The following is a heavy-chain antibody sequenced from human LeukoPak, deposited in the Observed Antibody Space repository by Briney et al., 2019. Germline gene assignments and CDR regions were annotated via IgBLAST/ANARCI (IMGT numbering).Heavy chain of an antibody. CDR1: GFTFSNYG. Sequence: PGGSLRLSCVASGFTFSNYGMNWVRQAPGKGLEWVSSIGSSLNYIYYTDSVQGRFTISRDNSKNSLYLQMSSLRVEDTAVYYCARDQIDSGSYYDYWGQGTLVTVSS. J-gene: IGHJ4*02. D-gene: IGHD3-10*01. V-gene: IGHV3-21*01. CDR2: IGSSLNYI. CDR3: ARDQIDSGSYYDY.